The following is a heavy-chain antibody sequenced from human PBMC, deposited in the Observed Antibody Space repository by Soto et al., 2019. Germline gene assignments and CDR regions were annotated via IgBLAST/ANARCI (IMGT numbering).Heavy chain of an antibody. CDR1: GFSFSTYD. Sequence: GGSLRLSCAASGFSFSTYDMNWVRQAPGKGLEWVSHISSGGHTIKSTDSVKGRFTISRDNAKNSLYLQMSGLRDEDTGVYYCARDPQRGYSGMDVWGQGTTVTVSS. J-gene: IGHJ6*02. CDR2: ISSGGHTI. CDR3: ARDPQRGYSGMDV. V-gene: IGHV3-48*02. D-gene: IGHD2-2*01.